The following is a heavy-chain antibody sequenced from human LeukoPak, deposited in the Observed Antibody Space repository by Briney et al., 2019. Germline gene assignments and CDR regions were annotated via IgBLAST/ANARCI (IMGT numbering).Heavy chain of an antibody. V-gene: IGHV3-23*01. Sequence: GGSLRLSCAVSGVDFSSYAMNWVRQAPGKGLEWVSGISDRGLTTYYADSVKGRFTISRDNSKNTLYMQMNSLRSEDTAVYYCARDMGPISGSYRSVFDYWGQGTLVTVSS. D-gene: IGHD1-26*01. J-gene: IGHJ4*02. CDR3: ARDMGPISGSYRSVFDY. CDR1: GVDFSSYA. CDR2: ISDRGLTT.